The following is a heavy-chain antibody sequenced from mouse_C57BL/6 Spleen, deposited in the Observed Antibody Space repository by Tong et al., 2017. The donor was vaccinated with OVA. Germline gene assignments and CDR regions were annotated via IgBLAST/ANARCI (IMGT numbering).Heavy chain of an antibody. Sequence: EVQLQESGGGLVQPGESLKLSCAASGFTFSDYGMHWVRQAPEKGLEWVAYISSGSSTIYYADTVKGRFTISRDNAKNTLFLQMTSLRSEDTAMYYCARNKGLWYFDVWGTGTTVTVSS. V-gene: IGHV5-17*01. CDR2: ISSGSSTI. J-gene: IGHJ1*03. CDR3: ARNKGLWYFDV. CDR1: GFTFSDYG. D-gene: IGHD3-3*01.